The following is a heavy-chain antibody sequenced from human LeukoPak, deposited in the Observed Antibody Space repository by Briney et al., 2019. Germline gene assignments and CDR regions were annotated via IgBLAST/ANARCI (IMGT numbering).Heavy chain of an antibody. Sequence: SQTLSLTCTVSGGSISSGGYYWSWIRQHPGKGLEWIGYIYYSGSTYYNPSLKSRVTISVDTSKNQFSLKLSSVTAADTAVYYCAREEKYYDILTGYYSLYFDYWGQGTLVTVSS. V-gene: IGHV4-31*03. CDR2: IYYSGST. CDR1: GGSISSGGYY. J-gene: IGHJ4*02. CDR3: AREEKYYDILTGYYSLYFDY. D-gene: IGHD3-9*01.